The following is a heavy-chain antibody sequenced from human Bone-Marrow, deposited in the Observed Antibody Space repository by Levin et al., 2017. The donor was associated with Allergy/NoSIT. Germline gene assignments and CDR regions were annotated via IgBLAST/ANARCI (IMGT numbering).Heavy chain of an antibody. CDR1: GGYVSSYY. V-gene: IGHV4-59*02. D-gene: IGHD3-10*01. CDR3: ARDRWFGAYWGNWFDP. CDR2: ISYGGSA. J-gene: IGHJ5*02. Sequence: SEPLSLTCTVYGGYVSSYYWAWIRQPPGQGLAWIAYISYGGSAYYNPSLQSRATMSLDTSKNQFSLNLNSVTAADTGVYYCARDRWFGAYWGNWFDPWGQGALVTVSS.